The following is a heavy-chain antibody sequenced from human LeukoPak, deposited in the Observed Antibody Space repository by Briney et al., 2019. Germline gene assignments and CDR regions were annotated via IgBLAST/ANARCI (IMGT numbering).Heavy chain of an antibody. D-gene: IGHD3-16*01. V-gene: IGHV3-48*01. CDR1: GFTFSSYS. Sequence: PGGSLRLSCAASGFTFSSYSMNWVRQAPGKGLEWVSYISSSSSTIYYADSVNGRSTISRDNAKNSLYLQMNSLRAEDTAVYYCARDSRASPLGAWGQGTLVTVSS. CDR3: ARDSRASPLGA. CDR2: ISSSSSTI. J-gene: IGHJ5*02.